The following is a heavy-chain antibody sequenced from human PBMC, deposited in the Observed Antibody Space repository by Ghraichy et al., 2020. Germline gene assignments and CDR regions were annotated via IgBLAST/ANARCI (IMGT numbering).Heavy chain of an antibody. D-gene: IGHD6-19*01. Sequence: SETLSLTCTVSGGSISSYYWSWIRQPPGKGLEWIGYIYYSGSTNYNPSLKSRVTISVDTSKNQFSLKLSSVTAADTAVYYCARARYSSGWYPPYYFDYWGQGTLVTVSS. CDR1: GGSISSYY. CDR2: IYYSGST. J-gene: IGHJ4*02. V-gene: IGHV4-59*01. CDR3: ARARYSSGWYPPYYFDY.